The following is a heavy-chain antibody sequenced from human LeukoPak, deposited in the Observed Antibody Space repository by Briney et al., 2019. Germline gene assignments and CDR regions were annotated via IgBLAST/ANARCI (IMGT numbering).Heavy chain of an antibody. V-gene: IGHV3-7*01. D-gene: IGHD6-13*01. Sequence: GGTLSLSYAASGFTFSNYWMSWVRQAPGKGLEGVANIKEDGRDKYYVDSVKGRFTISRDNAKNALYLQMNGLRGEDTAVYYCGSGRQLGYWGQGTLVTVSS. J-gene: IGHJ4*02. CDR2: IKEDGRDK. CDR3: GSGRQLGY. CDR1: GFTFSNYW.